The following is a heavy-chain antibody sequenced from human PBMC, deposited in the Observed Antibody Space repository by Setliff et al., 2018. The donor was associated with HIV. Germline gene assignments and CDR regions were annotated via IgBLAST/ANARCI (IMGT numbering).Heavy chain of an antibody. Sequence: ASVKVSCKASGYSLPSYGFSWVRQAPGQGLEWVGWISTHNGDTSYAQKVQGRVTMTTDTLTMTTYMELTSLRSGDTAVYYCARYLGGNEFDVWGQGTTVTVSS. V-gene: IGHV1-18*01. CDR2: ISTHNGDT. J-gene: IGHJ6*02. D-gene: IGHD3-10*01. CDR1: GYSLPSYG. CDR3: ARYLGGNEFDV.